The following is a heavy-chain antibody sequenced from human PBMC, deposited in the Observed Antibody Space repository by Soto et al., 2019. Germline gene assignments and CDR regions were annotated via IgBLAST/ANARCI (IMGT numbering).Heavy chain of an antibody. Sequence: QVQLVQSGAEVKKPGSSVKVSCTASGGTFSSYAISWVRQAPGQGLEWMGGIIPIFGTANYAQKFQGRVTITADESTSTAYMVLSCLRSEDTAVYYCARDLYYYDSSGYQTEAFDIWGQGTMVTVSS. D-gene: IGHD3-22*01. CDR3: ARDLYYYDSSGYQTEAFDI. CDR1: GGTFSSYA. CDR2: IIPIFGTA. J-gene: IGHJ3*02. V-gene: IGHV1-69*12.